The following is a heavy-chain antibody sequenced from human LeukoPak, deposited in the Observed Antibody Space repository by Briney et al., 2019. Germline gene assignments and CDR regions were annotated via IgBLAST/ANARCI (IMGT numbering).Heavy chain of an antibody. CDR3: AREDSSGYYYYYYYMDF. V-gene: IGHV3-21*04. CDR2: ISSSSSYI. D-gene: IGHD3-22*01. CDR1: GFTFSSYS. Sequence: PGGSLRLSCAASGFTFSSYSMNWVRQAPGKGMEWVSSISSSSSYIYYAGTVDRRFTISRDNAKYSLYLQMNSLRAEYSTVYYCAREDSSGYYYYYYYMDFWGKGTTVTVSS. J-gene: IGHJ6*03.